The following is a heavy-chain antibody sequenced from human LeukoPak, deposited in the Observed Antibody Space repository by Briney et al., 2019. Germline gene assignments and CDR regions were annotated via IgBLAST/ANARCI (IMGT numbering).Heavy chain of an antibody. CDR3: ARGVIYDSSGSLVY. D-gene: IGHD3-22*01. Sequence: GGSLRLSCAASGFTFSDYEMNWVRQAPGKGLEWVSYIGSSASIIYYSDSVKGRFSLSRDNAKNSLYLQMNSLRTEDTALYYCARGVIYDSSGSLVYWGQGTLVTVSS. CDR1: GFTFSDYE. J-gene: IGHJ4*02. CDR2: IGSSASII. V-gene: IGHV3-48*03.